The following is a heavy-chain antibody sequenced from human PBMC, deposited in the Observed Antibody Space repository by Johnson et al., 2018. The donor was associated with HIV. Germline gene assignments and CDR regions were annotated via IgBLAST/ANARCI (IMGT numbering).Heavy chain of an antibody. D-gene: IGHD3-10*01. CDR2: ISSSGSTM. CDR1: GLTFSDYY. V-gene: IGHV3-11*01. Sequence: QVQLVESGGGLLKPGGSLRLSCAAPGLTFSDYYMTWIRQAPGKGLEWVSYISSSGSTMYYADSVKGRFTISRDNAKNSLYLQMNSLRAEDTAVYYCARDRVWFGDLYAFDIWGQGTMVTVSS. CDR3: ARDRVWFGDLYAFDI. J-gene: IGHJ3*02.